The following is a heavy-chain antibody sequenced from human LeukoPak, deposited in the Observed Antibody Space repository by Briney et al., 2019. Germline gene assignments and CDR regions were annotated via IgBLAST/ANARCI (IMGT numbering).Heavy chain of an antibody. Sequence: SETLSLTCTVSSGSISSSSYYWGWIRQPPGKGLEWIGSIYYSGSTYYNPSLKSRVTISVDTSKNQFSLKLSSVTAADTAVYYCSSLSSGSYALDYWGQGTLVTVSS. CDR2: IYYSGST. D-gene: IGHD3-10*01. CDR3: SSLSSGSYALDY. CDR1: SGSISSSSYY. V-gene: IGHV4-39*07. J-gene: IGHJ4*02.